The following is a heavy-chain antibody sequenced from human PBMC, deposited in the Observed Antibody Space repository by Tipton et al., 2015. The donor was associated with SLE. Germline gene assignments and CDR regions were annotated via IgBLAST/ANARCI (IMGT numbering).Heavy chain of an antibody. Sequence: TLSLTCTVSGGSISSYFWSWIRQPPGKGLEWIGYIYYSGSTNYSPSLKSRLTISIDVSKNQFSLKLTSVTAADTAVYYCARSLDAAALFDYWGQGALVTVSS. CDR3: ARSLDAAALFDY. CDR1: GGSISSYF. V-gene: IGHV4-59*08. D-gene: IGHD2-2*01. J-gene: IGHJ4*02. CDR2: IYYSGST.